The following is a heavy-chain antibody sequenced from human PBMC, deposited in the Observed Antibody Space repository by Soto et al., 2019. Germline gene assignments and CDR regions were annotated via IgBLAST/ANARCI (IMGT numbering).Heavy chain of an antibody. Sequence: QVQLVQSGAEVKKPGASVKVSCKASGYTFTSYDINWVRQATGQGLEWMGWMNPNSGNTGYAQKFQGRVTMTRNTSISTAYMELSSLRSEDTAVYYCAITADYDNLTGYPPRDAFDIWGQGTMVTVSS. D-gene: IGHD3-9*01. V-gene: IGHV1-8*01. CDR3: AITADYDNLTGYPPRDAFDI. CDR1: GYTFTSYD. J-gene: IGHJ3*02. CDR2: MNPNSGNT.